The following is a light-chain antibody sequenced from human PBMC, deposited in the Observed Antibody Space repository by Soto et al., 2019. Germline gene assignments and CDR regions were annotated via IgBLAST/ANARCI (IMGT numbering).Light chain of an antibody. CDR2: YAS. CDR3: QQYENLPRFI. V-gene: IGKV1-33*01. CDR1: HDIGNY. Sequence: DIQMTQFPSSLSASVGDRVTITCLASHDIGNYLNWYQQKPGKAPKLLIYYASNLETGVSSRFSGSGSGTDFTFTISSLQPEDIATYFCQQYENLPRFIFGPGTKVDIK. J-gene: IGKJ3*01.